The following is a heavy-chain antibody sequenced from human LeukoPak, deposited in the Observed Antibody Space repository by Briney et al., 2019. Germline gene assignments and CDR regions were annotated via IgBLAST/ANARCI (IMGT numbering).Heavy chain of an antibody. CDR1: GFTFSSYA. V-gene: IGHV3-23*01. J-gene: IGHJ6*03. Sequence: GGSLRLSCAASGFTFSSYAMSWVRQAPGKGLEWVSAISGSGGSTYYADSVKGRFTISRDNSKNALYLQMNSLRAEDTAVYYCAKTPIGYCSRTSCYEIEYYMDVWGKGTTVTVSS. D-gene: IGHD2-2*03. CDR2: ISGSGGST. CDR3: AKTPIGYCSRTSCYEIEYYMDV.